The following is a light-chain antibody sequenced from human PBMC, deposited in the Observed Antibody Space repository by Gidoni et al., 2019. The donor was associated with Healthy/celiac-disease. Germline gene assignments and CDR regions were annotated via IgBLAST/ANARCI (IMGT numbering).Light chain of an antibody. CDR2: GAS. CDR3: QQYNNWPPGA. Sequence: EIVMPQSPATLSVSPGERATLSCRASQSVSSNLAWYQQKPGQAPRLLIYGASTRATGIPARLSGSGSGTEFTLTISSLQSEDVAVYYCQQYNNWPPGAFGGGTKVEIK. CDR1: QSVSSN. J-gene: IGKJ4*01. V-gene: IGKV3-15*01.